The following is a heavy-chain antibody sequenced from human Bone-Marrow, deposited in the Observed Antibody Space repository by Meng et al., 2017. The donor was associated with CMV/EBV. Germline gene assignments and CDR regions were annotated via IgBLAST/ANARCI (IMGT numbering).Heavy chain of an antibody. CDR3: AADSRKVGAHDY. D-gene: IGHD1-26*01. CDR2: IVVGSGNK. Sequence: SVKVSCKASGFTFTSSAVQWVRQARGQRLEWIGWIVVGSGNKNYAQKFQERVTITRDMSTSTAYMELSSLRSEDTAVYYCAADSRKVGAHDYWGQGTLVTVSS. V-gene: IGHV1-58*01. CDR1: GFTFTSSA. J-gene: IGHJ4*02.